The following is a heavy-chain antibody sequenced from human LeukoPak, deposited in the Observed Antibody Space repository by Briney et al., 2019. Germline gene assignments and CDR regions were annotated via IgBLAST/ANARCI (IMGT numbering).Heavy chain of an antibody. V-gene: IGHV3-48*04. D-gene: IGHD3-10*02. Sequence: WGSLRLPCAASGFTFSSYCMTWVRQAAGKGLEWVSYISSSGSTIYYADSVKGRFTISRDNAKNSLYLQMNSLRAEDTAVYYCAELGITMIGGVWGKGTTVTISS. J-gene: IGHJ6*04. CDR3: AELGITMIGGV. CDR2: ISSSGSTI. CDR1: GFTFSSYC.